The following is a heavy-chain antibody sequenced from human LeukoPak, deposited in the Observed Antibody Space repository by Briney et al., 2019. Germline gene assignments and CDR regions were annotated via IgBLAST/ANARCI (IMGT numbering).Heavy chain of an antibody. CDR3: ASRRQWLDY. J-gene: IGHJ4*02. Sequence: PGRSLRLSCAASGFTFSSYGMHWVRQAPGKGLEWVAVISYDGSNKYYADSVKGRFTISRDNSKNTLYLQMNSLRADDTAVYYCASRRQWLDYWGQGTLVTVSS. CDR1: GFTFSSYG. D-gene: IGHD6-19*01. V-gene: IGHV3-30*03. CDR2: ISYDGSNK.